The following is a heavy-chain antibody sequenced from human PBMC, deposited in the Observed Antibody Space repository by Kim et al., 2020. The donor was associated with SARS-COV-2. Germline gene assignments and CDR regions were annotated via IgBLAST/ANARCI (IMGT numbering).Heavy chain of an antibody. CDR3: TSIFEY. D-gene: IGHD3-3*02. V-gene: IGHV3-74*01. J-gene: IGHJ4*02. Sequence: DGGSRDYADSVKGRFTTSRDNANNMVYLQMNSLRVDDTAIYYCTSIFEYWGQGALVTVSS. CDR2: DGGSR.